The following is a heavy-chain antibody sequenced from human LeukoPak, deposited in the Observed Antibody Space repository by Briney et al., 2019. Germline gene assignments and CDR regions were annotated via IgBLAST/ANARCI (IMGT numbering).Heavy chain of an antibody. J-gene: IGHJ3*01. D-gene: IGHD3-22*01. V-gene: IGHV3-33*01. Sequence: GGSLRLSCAASGFTFSSHGIHWVRQAPGKGLEWVTVIWYDGSNKYYAYSVKGRFTISRDNSKNTADLQMSSLSAEDTAVYYCERESLSDSRGQGGGFDLWGQGTMVTVSS. CDR1: GFTFSSHG. CDR3: ERESLSDSRGQGGGFDL. CDR2: IWYDGSNK.